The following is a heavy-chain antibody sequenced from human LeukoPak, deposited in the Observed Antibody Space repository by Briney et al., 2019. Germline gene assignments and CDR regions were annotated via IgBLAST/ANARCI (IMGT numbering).Heavy chain of an antibody. J-gene: IGHJ3*02. CDR2: ISASGDRT. V-gene: IGHV3-23*01. CDR3: ARMTAHAFDI. CDR1: GLTFSVYA. D-gene: IGHD2-21*02. Sequence: GGSQRLSCAGSGLTFSVYALSWVRQAPDKGLEWVSAISASGDRTFYADSVKGRFTISRDNAKNTLYLQMNSLRAEDTAVYYCARMTAHAFDIWGQGTMVTVSS.